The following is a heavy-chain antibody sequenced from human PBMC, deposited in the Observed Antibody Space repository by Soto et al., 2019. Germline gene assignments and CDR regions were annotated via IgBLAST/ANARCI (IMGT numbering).Heavy chain of an antibody. V-gene: IGHV1-69*01. CDR2: IIPIFGTA. CDR1: GGTFSSYA. J-gene: IGHJ4*02. D-gene: IGHD3-22*01. Sequence: SVKGSCKASGGTFSSYAIGWVRQDPGQGLEWMGGIIPIFGTANYAQKFQGRVTITADESTSTAYMELSSLRSEDTAVYYCARAHYYDSSGYYYWGQGTLVTVSP. CDR3: ARAHYYDSSGYYY.